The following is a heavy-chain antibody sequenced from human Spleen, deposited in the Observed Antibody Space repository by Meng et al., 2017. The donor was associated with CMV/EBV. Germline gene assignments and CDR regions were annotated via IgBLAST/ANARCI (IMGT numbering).Heavy chain of an antibody. CDR3: ARDSTSYDLWNGYAYYFYYHGMDV. D-gene: IGHD3-3*01. V-gene: IGHV3-30*04. CDR1: GFTFTNYA. CDR2: ISYDGNHK. J-gene: IGHJ6*02. Sequence: GGSLRLSCVATGFTFTNYAVHWVRQAPGKGLEWVAVISYDGNHKYYAGSVEGRFTVSRDDSRNTVHLEMESLRPEDTAVYYCARDSTSYDLWNGYAYYFYYHGMDVWGQGTTVTVSS.